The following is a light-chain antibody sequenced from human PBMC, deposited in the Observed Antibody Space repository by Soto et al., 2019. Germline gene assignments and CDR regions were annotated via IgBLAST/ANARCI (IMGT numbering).Light chain of an antibody. Sequence: EIVMTQSPATLSVSPGERATLSCRASQSVSSNLAWYQQKPSQAPRLLIYGASTRATGIPARFSGSGSGTEFTLTISSLQSEDFAVYYCQQRSNWPPTFGQGTKVDI. J-gene: IGKJ1*01. V-gene: IGKV3-15*01. CDR1: QSVSSN. CDR3: QQRSNWPPT. CDR2: GAS.